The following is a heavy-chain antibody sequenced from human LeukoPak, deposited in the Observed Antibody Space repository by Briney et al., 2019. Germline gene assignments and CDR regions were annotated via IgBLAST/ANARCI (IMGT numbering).Heavy chain of an antibody. V-gene: IGHV1-2*02. CDR2: INPNTGGT. CDR3: ARPLRVTMIRGAAFRASSDFDP. J-gene: IGHJ5*02. D-gene: IGHD3-10*01. Sequence: ASVKVSCKASGYTFSGSYIHWVRQAPGQGLEWMGWINPNTGGTKYAQRFQDRVTMTRDTSISTAYMEVSRLRYDDTAVYYCARPLRVTMIRGAAFRASSDFDPWGQGTLVTVSS. CDR1: GYTFSGSY.